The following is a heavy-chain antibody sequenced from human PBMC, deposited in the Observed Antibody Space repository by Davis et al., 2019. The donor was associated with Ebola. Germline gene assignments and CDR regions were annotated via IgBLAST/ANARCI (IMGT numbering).Heavy chain of an antibody. J-gene: IGHJ5*02. Sequence: MPSETLSLTCTVSGGSISGYYWNWIRQSPGKGLEWIGYVHDSGSTEYNASLKSRVAILLDTSKNQFSLYLASVTASDTAVYYCSRRRGNWNDWFDPWGQGTLVTVSS. D-gene: IGHD1-1*01. V-gene: IGHV4-59*08. CDR1: GGSISGYY. CDR2: VHDSGST. CDR3: SRRRGNWNDWFDP.